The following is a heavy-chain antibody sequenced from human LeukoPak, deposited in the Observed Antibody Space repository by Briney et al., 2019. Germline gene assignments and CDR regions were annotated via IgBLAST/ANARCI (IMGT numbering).Heavy chain of an antibody. CDR3: ARGTFYDSSGYCDY. V-gene: IGHV4-31*03. J-gene: IGHJ4*02. Sequence: PSETLSLTCTVSGGSISSGGYYWSWIRRHPGKGLEWIGYIYYSGSTYYNPSLKSRVTISVDTSKNQFSLKLSSVTAADTAVYYCARGTFYDSSGYCDYWGQGTLVTVSS. D-gene: IGHD3-22*01. CDR2: IYYSGST. CDR1: GGSISSGGYY.